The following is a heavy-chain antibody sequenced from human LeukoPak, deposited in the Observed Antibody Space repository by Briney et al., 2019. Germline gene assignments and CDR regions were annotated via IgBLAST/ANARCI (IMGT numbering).Heavy chain of an antibody. CDR2: ISGSGGST. D-gene: IGHD3-10*01. J-gene: IGHJ4*02. CDR3: AKLMRAMIRGGLFDFDY. CDR1: GFTFSSYA. Sequence: PGGSLRLSCAASGFTFSSYAMSWVRQAPGKGLEWVSAISGSGGSTYYADSVKGRFTISRDNSKNTLYLQMNSLRAEDTAVYYCAKLMRAMIRGGLFDFDYWGQGTLVTVSS. V-gene: IGHV3-23*01.